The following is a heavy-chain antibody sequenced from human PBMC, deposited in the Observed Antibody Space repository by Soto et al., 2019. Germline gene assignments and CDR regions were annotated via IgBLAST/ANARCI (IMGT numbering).Heavy chain of an antibody. CDR1: GGSVTNSSYY. J-gene: IGHJ4*02. D-gene: IGHD4-17*01. Sequence: SETLSLTCTVSGGSVTNSSYYWGWIRQSPGKGLEWIGSVYYRGRSYSKSSVKSRVTISVDTSKNRFSLSLNSVTASDTAVYFCVSQRTTVPAQAYFDYWGPGALVTVSS. V-gene: IGHV4-39*01. CDR2: VYYRGRS. CDR3: VSQRTTVPAQAYFDY.